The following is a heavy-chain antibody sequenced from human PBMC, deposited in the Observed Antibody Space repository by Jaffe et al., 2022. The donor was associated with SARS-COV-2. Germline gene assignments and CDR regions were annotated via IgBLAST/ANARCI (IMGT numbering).Heavy chain of an antibody. V-gene: IGHV3-30*04. D-gene: IGHD6-13*01. CDR3: ARIAAAASFDY. CDR1: GFTFSSYA. Sequence: QVQLVESGGGVVQPGRSLRLSCAASGFTFSSYAMHWVRQAPGKGLEWVAVISYDGSNKYYADSVKGRFTISRDNSKNTLYLQMNSLRAEDTAVYYCARIAAAASFDYWGQGTLVTVSS. J-gene: IGHJ4*02. CDR2: ISYDGSNK.